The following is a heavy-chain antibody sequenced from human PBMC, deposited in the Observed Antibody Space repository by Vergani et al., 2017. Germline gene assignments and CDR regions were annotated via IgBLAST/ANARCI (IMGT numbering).Heavy chain of an antibody. V-gene: IGHV3-74*01. Sequence: EVQLVESGGGLVQPGGSLRLSCAASGFTFSSYWMHWVRQAPGKGLVWVSRINSDGSSTSYADSVKGRFTISRDNAKNTLYLQMNSLRAEDTAVYYCAREYYDCGSGYYKVEVYFDYWGQGTLVTVSS. CDR3: AREYYDCGSGYYKVEVYFDY. J-gene: IGHJ4*02. CDR2: INSDGSST. D-gene: IGHD3-3*01. CDR1: GFTFSSYW.